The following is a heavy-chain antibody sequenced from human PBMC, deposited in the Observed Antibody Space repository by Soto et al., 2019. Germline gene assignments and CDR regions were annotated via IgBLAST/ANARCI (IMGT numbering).Heavy chain of an antibody. J-gene: IGHJ5*02. CDR3: ASRIRREYSRGRYNWFEH. CDR1: GGTFSIYS. Sequence: SVKVSFKASGGTFSIYSISLFLHAPLQWLELMGGIIPIFGTANYAQKFQGRVTITAEESTSTAYMELSSLRSEDTALYYCASRIRREYSRGRYNWFEHWGKATLVNVSS. D-gene: IGHD6-19*01. CDR2: IIPIFGTA. V-gene: IGHV1-69*13.